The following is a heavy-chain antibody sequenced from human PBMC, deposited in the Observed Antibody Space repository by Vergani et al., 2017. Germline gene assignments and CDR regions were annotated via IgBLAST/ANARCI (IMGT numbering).Heavy chain of an antibody. D-gene: IGHD6-13*01. Sequence: QLQLLESGPGLVKPSETLSLTCTVSGCSISSSSYYWGWIRQAPGKGLVWIGSIYYSRSTYYNPSLKSRITISVDTSKNQFSLKLSSVTAAATAVYYCGREGYSSSWYRDNWGQGTLVTVSS. CDR2: IYYSRST. V-gene: IGHV4-39*07. J-gene: IGHJ4*02. CDR1: GCSISSSSYY. CDR3: GREGYSSSWYRDN.